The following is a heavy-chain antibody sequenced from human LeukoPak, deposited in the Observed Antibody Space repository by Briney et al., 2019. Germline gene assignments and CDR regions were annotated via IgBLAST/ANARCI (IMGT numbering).Heavy chain of an antibody. CDR1: GFSFDDYA. CDR2: ISWDGGST. CDR3: AKSTGSDTPMVQLDY. V-gene: IGHV3-43D*03. D-gene: IGHD5-18*01. Sequence: GGSLRLSCAASGFSFDDYAMNWVRQAPGKGLEWVSLISWDGGSTYYADSVKGRFTISRDNSENSLYLQMNSLRAEDTALYYCAKSTGSDTPMVQLDYWGQGTLVTVSS. J-gene: IGHJ4*02.